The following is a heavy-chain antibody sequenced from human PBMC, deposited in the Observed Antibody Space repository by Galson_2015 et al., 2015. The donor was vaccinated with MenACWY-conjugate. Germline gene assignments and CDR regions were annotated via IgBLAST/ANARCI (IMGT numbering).Heavy chain of an antibody. J-gene: IGHJ4*02. V-gene: IGHV1-46*01. D-gene: IGHD2-8*01. Sequence: SVKVSCKASGYTFTTYYMHWVRQAPGQGLEWMGIIRPSGDDGTTYAQKFQGRVTMTRDTSTSTVYMDLSSLRSEDTAVYYCVSEYRGVSFDYWGQGTLVTVSS. CDR1: GYTFTTYY. CDR3: VSEYRGVSFDY. CDR2: IRPSGDDGT.